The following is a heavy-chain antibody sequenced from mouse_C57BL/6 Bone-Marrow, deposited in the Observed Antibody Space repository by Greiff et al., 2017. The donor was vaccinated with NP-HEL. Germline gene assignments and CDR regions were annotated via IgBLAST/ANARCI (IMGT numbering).Heavy chain of an antibody. CDR2: IYPGDGDT. J-gene: IGHJ1*03. CDR3: ARRGGFITTVVAEGWYFDV. CDR1: GYAFSSYW. D-gene: IGHD1-1*01. V-gene: IGHV1-80*01. Sequence: VQLQQSGAELVKPGASVKISCKASGYAFSSYWMNWVKQRPGKGLEWIGQIYPGDGDTNYNGKFKGKATLTADKSSSTAYMQLSSLTSEDSAVYFCARRGGFITTVVAEGWYFDVWGTGTTVTVSS.